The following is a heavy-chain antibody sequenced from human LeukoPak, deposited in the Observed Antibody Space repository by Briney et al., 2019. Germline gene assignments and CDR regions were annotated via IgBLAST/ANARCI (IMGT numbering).Heavy chain of an antibody. CDR2: ISGSGGST. CDR1: GFTFSSYA. D-gene: IGHD1-26*01. V-gene: IGHV3-23*01. Sequence: GGSLRLSCAASGFTFSSYAMSWVRQAPGKGLEWVSAISGSGGSTYYADSVKGRFTISRDNSKNTMYIQMNNLRADDTAVYYCARASGCYDYWGQGTLVTVSS. J-gene: IGHJ4*02. CDR3: ARASGCYDY.